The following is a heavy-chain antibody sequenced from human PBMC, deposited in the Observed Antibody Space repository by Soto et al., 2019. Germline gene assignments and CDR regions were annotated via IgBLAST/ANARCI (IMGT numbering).Heavy chain of an antibody. CDR3: ARESEDLTSNFDY. Sequence: NLGGPLRLSCAASGFTFTRYSMNFFLHAPGKGLEWVSSISSTTNYIYYADSMKGRFTVSRDNAKNSVYLDMNSLSAEDTAVYYCARESEDLTSNFDYWGQGTLVTVPQ. J-gene: IGHJ4*02. CDR1: GFTFTRYS. CDR2: ISSTTNYI. V-gene: IGHV3-21*01.